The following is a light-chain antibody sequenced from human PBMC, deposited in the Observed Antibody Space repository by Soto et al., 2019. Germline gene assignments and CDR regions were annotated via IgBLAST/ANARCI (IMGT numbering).Light chain of an antibody. CDR2: AAS. CDR1: QSISSY. J-gene: IGKJ4*01. V-gene: IGKV1-39*01. Sequence: DIQMTQSPSSLSASVGDRVTITCRASQSISSYLNWYQRQPGKAPKFLIYAASNLQGGVPSRFSGSGSGTDFTLTISSLQPEDFATYYCQQSYSTPLTFGGGTKVEIK. CDR3: QQSYSTPLT.